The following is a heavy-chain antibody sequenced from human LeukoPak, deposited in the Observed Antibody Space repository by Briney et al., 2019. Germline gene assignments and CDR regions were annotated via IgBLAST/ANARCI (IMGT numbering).Heavy chain of an antibody. Sequence: SQTLSLTCAISGDSVSSNSAAWNWIRQSPLRGLEWLGRTYYRSKWYNDYAVSVKSRITINPDTSKNQFSLQLNSVTPEDTAVYYCARAQIVVVVAAHPKTYYGMDVWGQGTTVTVSS. D-gene: IGHD2-15*01. CDR1: GDSVSSNSAA. CDR3: ARAQIVVVVAAHPKTYYGMDV. CDR2: TYYRSKWYN. V-gene: IGHV6-1*01. J-gene: IGHJ6*02.